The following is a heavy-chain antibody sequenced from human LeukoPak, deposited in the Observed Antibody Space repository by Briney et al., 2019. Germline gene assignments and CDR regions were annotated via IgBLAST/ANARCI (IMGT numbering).Heavy chain of an antibody. J-gene: IGHJ5*02. V-gene: IGHV4-38-2*02. D-gene: IGHD1/OR15-1a*01. Sequence: SETLSLTCTVSGYSISSGYYWGWIRQPPGKGLEWIGSIYHSGSTYYNPSLKSRVTISVDTSKNQFSLKLSSVTAADTAVYYCARDPTGPINLWGQGTLVTVSS. CDR2: IYHSGST. CDR3: ARDPTGPINL. CDR1: GYSISSGYY.